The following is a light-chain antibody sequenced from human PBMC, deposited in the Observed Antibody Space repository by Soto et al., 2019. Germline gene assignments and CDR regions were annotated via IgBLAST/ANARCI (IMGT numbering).Light chain of an antibody. CDR1: QNIAVL. CDR3: QQYNSYWT. CDR2: DAS. V-gene: IGKV1-5*01. Sequence: DIQITQVPSSVSASVGDRVTITCRASQNIAVLLAWYQQKPGKAPKFLIFDASSLESGVPSRFSGSGSGTEFTLTIHSLQPDAFATYYCQQYNSYWTFGQGNKVDIK. J-gene: IGKJ1*01.